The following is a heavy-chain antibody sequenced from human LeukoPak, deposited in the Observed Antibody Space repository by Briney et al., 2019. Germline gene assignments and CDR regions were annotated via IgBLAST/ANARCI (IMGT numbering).Heavy chain of an antibody. CDR3: ARTSGYSSGWERLYYYDSSGYYRRSAFDI. CDR1: GGSISSSNW. Sequence: PSETLSLTCAVSGGSISSSNWWSWVRQPPGKGLEWIGEIYHSGSTYYNPSLKSRVTISVDTSKNQFSLKLSSVTAADTAVYYCARTSGYSSGWERLYYYDSSGYYRRSAFDIWGQGTMVTVSS. CDR2: IYHSGST. V-gene: IGHV4-4*02. J-gene: IGHJ3*02. D-gene: IGHD3-22*01.